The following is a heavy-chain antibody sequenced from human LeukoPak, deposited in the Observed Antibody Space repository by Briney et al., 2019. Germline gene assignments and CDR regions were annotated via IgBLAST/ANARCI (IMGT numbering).Heavy chain of an antibody. D-gene: IGHD3-10*01. V-gene: IGHV3-21*01. CDR2: ISSSSSYI. J-gene: IGHJ4*02. CDR3: ARDSLWFGELRDY. CDR1: GFTFSTYT. Sequence: GGSLRLSCVASGFTFSTYTMNWVRQAPGKGLEWVSSISSSSSYIYYADSVRGRFTISRDDAKNSLYLKMNSIRAEDTAVYYCARDSLWFGELRDYWGQGTLVTVSS.